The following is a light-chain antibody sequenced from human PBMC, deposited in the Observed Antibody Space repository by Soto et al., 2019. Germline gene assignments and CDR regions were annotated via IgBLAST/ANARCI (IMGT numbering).Light chain of an antibody. J-gene: IGLJ1*01. Sequence: QSVLTQPASVSGSPGQSITISCTGTRRDVGGYNYVSWYQHHPGKAPKLMIFDVSNRPSGVSNRFSGSKSGNTASLTISGLQPEDEADYYCSSYTTSNTRQIVFGTGTKVT. CDR3: SSYTTSNTRQIV. CDR1: RRDVGGYNY. V-gene: IGLV2-14*03. CDR2: DVS.